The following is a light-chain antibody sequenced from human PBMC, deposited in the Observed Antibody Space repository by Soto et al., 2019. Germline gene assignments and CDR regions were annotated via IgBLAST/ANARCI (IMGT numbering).Light chain of an antibody. Sequence: QSVLTQPASVSGSPGQSITISCTGTGSDVGYYNYVSWYQHHPGKAPKLMIYEVSNRPSGVSNRFSGSKSGTSASLAISGLRSDDEADYFCATWDDSLNGFYVFGTGTKVTVL. J-gene: IGLJ1*01. CDR1: GSDVGYYNY. CDR2: EVS. V-gene: IGLV2-14*01. CDR3: ATWDDSLNGFYV.